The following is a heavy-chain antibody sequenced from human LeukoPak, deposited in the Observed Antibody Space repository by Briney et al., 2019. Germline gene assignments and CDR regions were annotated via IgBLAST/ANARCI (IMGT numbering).Heavy chain of an antibody. D-gene: IGHD2-2*01. V-gene: IGHV1-2*02. Sequence: GASVKVSCKASGYTFTGYYMHWVRQAPGQGFEWMGWINPNSDDTNYAQKFQGRVTMTRDTSISTAHMELSRLRSDDTAVYYCARANPLYCSSTTCLFDYWGQGTLVTVSS. J-gene: IGHJ4*02. CDR1: GYTFTGYY. CDR2: INPNSDDT. CDR3: ARANPLYCSSTTCLFDY.